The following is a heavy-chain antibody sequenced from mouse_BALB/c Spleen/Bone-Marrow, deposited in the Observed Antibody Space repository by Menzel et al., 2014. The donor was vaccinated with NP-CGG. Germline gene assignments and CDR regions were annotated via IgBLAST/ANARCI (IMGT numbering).Heavy chain of an antibody. CDR1: GFTFSNYG. V-gene: IGHV5-6-3*01. D-gene: IGHD2-14*01. Sequence: EVQRVESGGGLVQPGGSLKLSCAASGFTFSNYGMSLVRQTPDKRLELVATINSNGGSTYYPDSVKGRFTISRDNAKNTLYLQMSSLKSEHTAMYYCARENYRYFYAMDHWGQGTSVTVSS. J-gene: IGHJ4*01. CDR2: INSNGGST. CDR3: ARENYRYFYAMDH.